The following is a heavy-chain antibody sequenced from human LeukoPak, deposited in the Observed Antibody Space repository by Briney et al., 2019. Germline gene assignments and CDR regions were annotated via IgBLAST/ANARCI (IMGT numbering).Heavy chain of an antibody. CDR3: ARTRRDGYNYFDY. V-gene: IGHV4-30-4*01. CDR2: IYDSGST. D-gene: IGHD5-24*01. J-gene: IGHJ4*02. Sequence: SETLSLTCTVSGASIRSGDYYWSWIRQPPGKGLEWIGYIYDSGSTYYNPSLKSRITISVDTSENRFSLKLSSVTAADTAVYYCARTRRDGYNYFDYWGQGALVTVSS. CDR1: GASIRSGDYY.